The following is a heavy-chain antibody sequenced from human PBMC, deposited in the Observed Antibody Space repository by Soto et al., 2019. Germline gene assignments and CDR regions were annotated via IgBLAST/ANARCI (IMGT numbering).Heavy chain of an antibody. D-gene: IGHD2-15*01. J-gene: IGHJ4*02. CDR2: IDWDDDK. CDR3: GRVFHCSGGTCPFDY. CDR1: GGSVSSGSHY. Sequence: TLSLTCTVSGGSVSSGSHYWSWIRQPPGKALEWLARIDWDDDKFYNTSLKTRLTISKDSSKNQVVLTMTNMDPVDTATYYCGRVFHCSGGTCPFDYWGQGALVTVSS. V-gene: IGHV2-70*16.